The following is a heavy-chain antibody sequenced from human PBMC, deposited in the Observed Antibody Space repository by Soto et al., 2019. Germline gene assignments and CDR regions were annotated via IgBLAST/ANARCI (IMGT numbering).Heavy chain of an antibody. J-gene: IGHJ2*01. CDR3: ARDSSSYWYFDL. CDR2: ISSSSSYI. Sequence: GGSLILSCAASGFTFSSYSMNWVRQAPGKGLEWVSSISSSSSYIYYADSVKGRFTISRDNAKNSLYLQMNSLRAEDTAVYYCARDSSSYWYFDLWGRGTLVTVSS. CDR1: GFTFSSYS. V-gene: IGHV3-21*01. D-gene: IGHD6-6*01.